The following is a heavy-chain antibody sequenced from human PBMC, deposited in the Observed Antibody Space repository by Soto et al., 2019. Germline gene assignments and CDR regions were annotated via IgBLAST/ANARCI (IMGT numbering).Heavy chain of an antibody. D-gene: IGHD2-15*01. Sequence: QVQLQESGPGLVKPSGTLSLTCAVSGGSISSSNWWSWVRQPPGKGLEWIGEIYHSGSTNYNPSLRGRVTLAVDKSKNQFSLNLSSVTAADTAVYYFASKWSPWRWGQGTLVTVSS. CDR2: IYHSGST. V-gene: IGHV4-4*02. CDR1: GGSISSSNW. CDR3: ASKWSPWR. J-gene: IGHJ4*02.